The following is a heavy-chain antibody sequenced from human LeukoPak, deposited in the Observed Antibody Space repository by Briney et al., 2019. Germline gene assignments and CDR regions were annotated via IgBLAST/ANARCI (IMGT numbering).Heavy chain of an antibody. V-gene: IGHV1-69*13. CDR1: GGTFSSYA. CDR3: ARGGFIGNTDILTGYGG. CDR2: IIPIFGTA. Sequence: SVKVSCKASGGTFSSYAISWVRQAPGQGLEWMGGIIPIFGTANYAQKFQGRVTITGDESTSTAYMELSSLRSDDTAVYYCARGGFIGNTDILTGYGGWGQGTLVTVSS. J-gene: IGHJ4*02. D-gene: IGHD3-9*01.